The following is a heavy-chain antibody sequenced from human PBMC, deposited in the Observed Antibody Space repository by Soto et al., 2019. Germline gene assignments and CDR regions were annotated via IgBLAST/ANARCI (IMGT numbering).Heavy chain of an antibody. CDR2: ITGSTGTT. CDR3: GKDGAVTDYTXXDY. Sequence: PGGSLRLSCAASGFTFSNFAMSWVRHAPGKGLEWVSEITGSTGTTYYADSVRGRFIISRDNSQNTLHLQMNSLRPEDTAVYYCGKDGAVTDYTXXDYWGQGALVTVSS. J-gene: IGHJ4*02. CDR1: GFTFSNFA. D-gene: IGHD4-4*01. V-gene: IGHV3-23*01.